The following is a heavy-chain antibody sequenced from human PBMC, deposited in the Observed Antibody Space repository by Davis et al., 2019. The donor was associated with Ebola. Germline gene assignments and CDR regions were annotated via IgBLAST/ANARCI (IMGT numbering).Heavy chain of an antibody. V-gene: IGHV3-30-3*01. CDR2: IPYDGSNK. D-gene: IGHD6-13*01. Sequence: GESLKLSCAASGFTFSSYAMHWVRQAPGKGLEWVAVIPYDGSNKYYADSVKGRFTISRDNSKNTLYLQMNSLRADDTAVYYCARQGSSWYLNNAFDIWGQGTMVTVSS. CDR3: ARQGSSWYLNNAFDI. J-gene: IGHJ3*02. CDR1: GFTFSSYA.